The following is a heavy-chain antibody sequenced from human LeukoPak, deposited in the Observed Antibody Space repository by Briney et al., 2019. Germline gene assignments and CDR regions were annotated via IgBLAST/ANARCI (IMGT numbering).Heavy chain of an antibody. V-gene: IGHV4-34*01. J-gene: IGHJ6*03. CDR3: ARDYVGRLLWFGKGGYMDV. Sequence: SETLSLTCAVYGGSFSGYYWSWIRQPPGKGLEWIGEINHSGSTNYNPSLKSRVTISVDTSKNQFSLKLSSVTAADTAVYYCARDYVGRLLWFGKGGYMDVWGKGTTVTISS. D-gene: IGHD3-10*01. CDR2: INHSGST. CDR1: GGSFSGYY.